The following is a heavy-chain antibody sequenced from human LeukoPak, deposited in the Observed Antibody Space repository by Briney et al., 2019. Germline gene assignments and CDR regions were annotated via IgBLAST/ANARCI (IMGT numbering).Heavy chain of an antibody. CDR1: GGSISSYY. CDR3: ARERAYGSGTQGGYYSMDV. Sequence: PSETLALTCTVSGGSISSYYWSWIRQPPGKGLEWMGYNYYSGSTNYNPSLKSRVTISVDTSKNQFSLSLSSVTAADTAVYYCARERAYGSGTQGGYYSMDVWGQGTTVTVSS. V-gene: IGHV4-59*01. CDR2: NYYSGST. J-gene: IGHJ6*02. D-gene: IGHD3-10*01.